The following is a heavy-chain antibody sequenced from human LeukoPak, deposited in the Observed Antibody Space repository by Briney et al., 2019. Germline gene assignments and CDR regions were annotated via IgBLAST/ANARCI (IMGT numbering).Heavy chain of an antibody. Sequence: GASVTVSCKDSGGTFSNYAISWVRQAPGQGLEWMGGIIPMFGAANYAQKFQGRVTIIADKSTSTAYMELSSLKSEDTAVYYCARDSGTTGGVKFDPWGQGTLVTVSS. V-gene: IGHV1-69*06. D-gene: IGHD3-16*01. CDR1: GGTFSNYA. J-gene: IGHJ5*02. CDR2: IIPMFGAA. CDR3: ARDSGTTGGVKFDP.